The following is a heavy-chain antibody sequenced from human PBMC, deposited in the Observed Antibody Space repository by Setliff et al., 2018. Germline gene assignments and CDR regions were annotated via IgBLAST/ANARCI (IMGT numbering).Heavy chain of an antibody. CDR3: AGDRGVYYYESSGHYSAVMETPLDS. D-gene: IGHD3-22*01. Sequence: LSLTCTVSAGSIRSSNYYWGWIRQPPGKGLEWIGSTFYSGSSFYNPPLKSRVTLSVDTSKNQFSMTLGSVTAADTAVYYCAGDRGVYYYESSGHYSAVMETPLDSWGQGTLVTVSS. CDR1: AGSIRSSNYY. V-gene: IGHV4-39*07. CDR2: TFYSGSS. J-gene: IGHJ5*01.